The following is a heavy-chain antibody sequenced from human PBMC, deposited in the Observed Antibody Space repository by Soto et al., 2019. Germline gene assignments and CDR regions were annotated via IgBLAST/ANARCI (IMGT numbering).Heavy chain of an antibody. V-gene: IGHV4-31*03. D-gene: IGHD7-27*01. Sequence: SLTCTVSGGSISSGGYYWSWIRQHPGKGLEWIGYIYYSGSTYYNPSLKSRVTISVDTSKNQFSLKLSSVTSEDTAVYYCLTAWAENDYFDYWGQGTLVTVSS. CDR1: GGSISSGGYY. CDR3: LTAWAENDYFDY. J-gene: IGHJ4*02. CDR2: IYYSGST.